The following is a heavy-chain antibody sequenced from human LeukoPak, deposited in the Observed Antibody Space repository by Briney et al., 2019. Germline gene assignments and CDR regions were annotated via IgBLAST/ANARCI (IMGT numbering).Heavy chain of an antibody. CDR2: IRFDGNTK. D-gene: IGHD3-9*01. V-gene: IGHV3-30*02. Sequence: PGGSLRLSCAASRFTFRSYGMHRVRQAPRKGLEWVEFIRFDGNTKYYADSVKGLFTLSRDISKNTLYLQIDSVSAEDAAVYYCGIKREPGLAGYGGFEYWGQGTLVTVSS. CDR3: GIKREPGLAGYGGFEY. J-gene: IGHJ4*02. CDR1: RFTFRSYG.